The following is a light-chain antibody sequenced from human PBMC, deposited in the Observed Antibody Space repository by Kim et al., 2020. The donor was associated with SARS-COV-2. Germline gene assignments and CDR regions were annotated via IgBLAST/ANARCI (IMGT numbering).Light chain of an antibody. J-gene: IGKJ1*01. CDR3: QQYNNWPPWT. CDR2: DAS. Sequence: SPGESASLSCRASETITTKVDWYQQKPGQAPRLLIYDASTRATGIPARFSGSGSGTEFILTISSLQSEDFAVYFCQQYNNWPPWTFGQGTKVEIK. V-gene: IGKV3-15*01. CDR1: ETITTK.